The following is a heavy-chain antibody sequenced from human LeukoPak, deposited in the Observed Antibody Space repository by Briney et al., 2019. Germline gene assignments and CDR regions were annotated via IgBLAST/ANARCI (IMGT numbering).Heavy chain of an antibody. Sequence: GSSVKVSCKASGGTFSSYAISWVRQAPGQGLEWMGRIIPILGIANYAQKFQGRVTITADKSTSTAYMELSSLRSEDTAVYYCATQEDQGGLDYWGQGTLVTVSS. V-gene: IGHV1-69*04. CDR1: GGTFSSYA. CDR3: ATQEDQGGLDY. D-gene: IGHD2-15*01. J-gene: IGHJ4*02. CDR2: IIPILGIA.